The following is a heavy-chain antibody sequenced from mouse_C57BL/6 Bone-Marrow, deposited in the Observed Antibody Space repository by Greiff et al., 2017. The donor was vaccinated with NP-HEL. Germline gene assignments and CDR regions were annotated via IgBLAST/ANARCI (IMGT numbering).Heavy chain of an antibody. J-gene: IGHJ3*01. V-gene: IGHV2-9-1*01. CDR3: ARSEDYYGSSYLAWFAY. CDR1: GFSLTSYA. Sequence: VMLVESGPGLVAPSQSLSITCTVSGFSLTSYALSWVRQPPGKGLEWLGVIWTGGGTNYTSALKSRLSIRQDNSKSQVFLKMNRLQTDDTARYYCARSEDYYGSSYLAWFAYWGQGTLVTVSA. D-gene: IGHD1-1*01. CDR2: IWTGGGT.